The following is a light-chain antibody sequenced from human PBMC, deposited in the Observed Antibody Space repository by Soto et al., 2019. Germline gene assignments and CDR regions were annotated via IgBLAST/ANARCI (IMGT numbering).Light chain of an antibody. CDR3: GSWDSSLSAYV. Sequence: QSVLTQPPSVSGAPGQRVTVSCTGSGSNIGAGYDVHWYQQVRGTAPKLLIYDDNKRPSGIPDRFSGSKSGTSATLGITGFQTGDEADYYCGSWDSSLSAYVFGTGTKLTVL. CDR1: GSNIGAGYD. V-gene: IGLV1-51*01. CDR2: DDN. J-gene: IGLJ1*01.